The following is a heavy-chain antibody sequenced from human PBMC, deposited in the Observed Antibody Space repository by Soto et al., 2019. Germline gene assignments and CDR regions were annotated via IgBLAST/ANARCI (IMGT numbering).Heavy chain of an antibody. J-gene: IGHJ6*03. CDR3: AKVGSRTYYGSGSSYYMDV. V-gene: IGHV3-30*18. CDR2: ISYDGSNK. CDR1: GFTFSSYA. D-gene: IGHD3-10*01. Sequence: GGSLRLSCAASGFTFSSYAMSWVRQAPGKGLEWVAVISYDGSNKYYADSVKGRFTISRDNSKNTLYLQMNSLRAEDTAVYYCAKVGSRTYYGSGSSYYMDVWGKGTTVTVSS.